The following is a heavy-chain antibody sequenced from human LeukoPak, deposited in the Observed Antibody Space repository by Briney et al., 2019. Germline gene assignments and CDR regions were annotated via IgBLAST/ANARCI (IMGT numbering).Heavy chain of an antibody. J-gene: IGHJ6*02. CDR1: GFTFYDYA. CDR2: ISWNSGSI. V-gene: IGHV3-9*01. D-gene: IGHD6-19*01. Sequence: PGGSLRLSCAASGFTFYDYAMHWVRQAPGKGLEWVSGISWNSGSIGYADSVKGRFTISRDNAKNSLYLQMNSLRAEDTALYYCAKATGSGWAYYGMDVWGQGTTVTVSS. CDR3: AKATGSGWAYYGMDV.